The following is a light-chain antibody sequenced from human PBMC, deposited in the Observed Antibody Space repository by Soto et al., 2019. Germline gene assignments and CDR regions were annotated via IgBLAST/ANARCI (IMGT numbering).Light chain of an antibody. V-gene: IGLV2-23*01. CDR3: CSYAGSSTNVV. J-gene: IGLJ2*01. CDR2: EGS. CDR1: SSDVGSYNL. Sequence: QSALTQPASMSGSPGQSITISCTGTSSDVGSYNLVSWYQQHPGKAPKLMIYEGSKRPSGVSNRFSGSKSGNTASLTISGLQAEDEADYYCCSYAGSSTNVVFGGGTKVTV.